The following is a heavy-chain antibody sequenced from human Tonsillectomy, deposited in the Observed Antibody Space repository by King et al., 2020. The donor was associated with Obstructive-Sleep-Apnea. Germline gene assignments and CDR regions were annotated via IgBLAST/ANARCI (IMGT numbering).Heavy chain of an antibody. CDR1: GYTFTGYY. J-gene: IGHJ4*02. Sequence: QLVQSGAEVKKPGASVKVSCKASGYTFTGYYMHWVRQAPGEGLEWMGWINSNSGGTNYAQKFQGWGTMTRDTSISTAYMELSRLRSDDTAVYYCARSIAAAGNHLLFDYWGQGTLVTVSS. V-gene: IGHV1-2*04. CDR3: ARSIAAAGNHLLFDY. CDR2: INSNSGGT. D-gene: IGHD6-13*01.